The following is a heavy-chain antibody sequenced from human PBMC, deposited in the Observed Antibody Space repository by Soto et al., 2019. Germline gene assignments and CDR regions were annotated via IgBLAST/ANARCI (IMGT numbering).Heavy chain of an antibody. D-gene: IGHD1-26*01. V-gene: IGHV3-23*01. Sequence: DVQLLESGGGLVQPGGSLRLSCAASGFTFTKSAMNWVRQAPGKGLEWVAAISGSGVRTYYADSVQGRFTISRDNARNTVTLQMNSLRLEDTALYYCEKDHPDSGALGPFDAWGQGDLVTVSS. J-gene: IGHJ4*02. CDR3: EKDHPDSGALGPFDA. CDR2: ISGSGVRT. CDR1: GFTFTKSA.